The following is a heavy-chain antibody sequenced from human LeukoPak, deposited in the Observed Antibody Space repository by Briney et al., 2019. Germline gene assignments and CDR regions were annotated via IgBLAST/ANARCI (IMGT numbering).Heavy chain of an antibody. CDR2: ISWNSGSI. V-gene: IGHV3-9*01. CDR3: AKDRISSGIGGGSAFDI. Sequence: GRSLRLSCAASGFTFDDYAMHWVRQAPGKGLEWVSGISWNSGSIGYADSVKGRFTISRDNAKNSPYLQMNSLRAEDTALYYCAKDRISSGIGGGSAFDIWGQGTMVTVSS. J-gene: IGHJ3*02. CDR1: GFTFDDYA. D-gene: IGHD5-12*01.